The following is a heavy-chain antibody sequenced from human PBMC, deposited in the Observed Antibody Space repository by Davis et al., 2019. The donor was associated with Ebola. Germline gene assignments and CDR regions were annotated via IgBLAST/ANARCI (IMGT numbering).Heavy chain of an antibody. CDR1: GFTFSSYA. V-gene: IGHV3-64*01. Sequence: PGGSLRLSCAASGFTFSSYAMHWVRQAPGKGLEYVSAISSNGGSTYYANSVKGRFTISRDNSKNTLYLQMGSLRAEDMAVYYCARAVAGTGWFDPWGQGTLVTVSS. CDR2: ISSNGGST. CDR3: ARAVAGTGWFDP. J-gene: IGHJ5*02. D-gene: IGHD6-19*01.